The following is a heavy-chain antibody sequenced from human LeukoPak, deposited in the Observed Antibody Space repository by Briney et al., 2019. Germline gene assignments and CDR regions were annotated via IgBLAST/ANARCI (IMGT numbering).Heavy chain of an antibody. CDR3: ASVYYYDSSGYYSDAFDI. Sequence: GGSLRLSCAASGFTVSSSYMSWVRQAPGKGLERVSVIYSGCSTYYADSVKGRFTISRDNSKNTLYLQMNSLRAEDTAVYYCASVYYYDSSGYYSDAFDIWGQGTMVTVSS. CDR1: GFTVSSSY. CDR2: IYSGCST. V-gene: IGHV3-66*01. J-gene: IGHJ3*02. D-gene: IGHD3-22*01.